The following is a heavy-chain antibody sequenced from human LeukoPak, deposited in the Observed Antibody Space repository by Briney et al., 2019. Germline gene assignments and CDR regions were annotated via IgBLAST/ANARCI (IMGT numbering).Heavy chain of an antibody. Sequence: PGGSLILSCAASGFTFSSYAMTWVRQAPGKGLQWVSTISVSGENTYYADSVKGRFTISRDISKSTLYLQMNSLRDEDTAIYYCAKYGSGSYYNGLFWGQGTLVTVSS. V-gene: IGHV3-23*01. CDR1: GFTFSSYA. J-gene: IGHJ4*02. D-gene: IGHD3-10*01. CDR3: AKYGSGSYYNGLF. CDR2: ISVSGENT.